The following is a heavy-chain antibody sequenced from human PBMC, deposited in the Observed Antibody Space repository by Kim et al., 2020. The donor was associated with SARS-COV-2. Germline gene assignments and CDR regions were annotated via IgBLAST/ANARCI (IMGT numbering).Heavy chain of an antibody. J-gene: IGHJ6*02. CDR3: ARAAAPSSRSMDV. Sequence: GGSLRLSCAASGFTFSSYGMHWVRQAPGKGLVWVSRINGDGSGTNFADSVTGRFSISRDNAKNTLYLQMNRLRAEDTAVYYCARAAAPSSRSMDVWGQETTVTVSS. CDR2: INGDGSGT. V-gene: IGHV3-74*01. D-gene: IGHD6-25*01. CDR1: GFTFSSYG.